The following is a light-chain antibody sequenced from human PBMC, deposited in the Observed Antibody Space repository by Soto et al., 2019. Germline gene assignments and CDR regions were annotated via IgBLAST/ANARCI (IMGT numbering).Light chain of an antibody. V-gene: IGLV1-47*01. Sequence: QSVLTQPPSASGTPGQRVTISCSGSSSNIGSNFVYWYQQFPGTAPKLLIYRNNQRPSGVPDRFSGSKSGTSASLAISGLPSEDEAEYYCGSWDSSLSAYVFATGTKLTVL. CDR3: GSWDSSLSAYV. J-gene: IGLJ1*01. CDR2: RNN. CDR1: SSNIGSNF.